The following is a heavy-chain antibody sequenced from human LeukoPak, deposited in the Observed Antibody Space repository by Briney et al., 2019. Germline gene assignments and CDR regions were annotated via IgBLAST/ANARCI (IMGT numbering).Heavy chain of an antibody. CDR1: GFTFTDYA. CDR3: TTDPPSNWGSRGGGY. V-gene: IGHV3-23*01. CDR2: FSGTGGYI. D-gene: IGHD7-27*01. J-gene: IGHJ4*02. Sequence: GRSLRLSCVGSGFTFTDYAMSWVRQAPGKGLEWVSAFSGTGGYIYYADSVKGRFTVSRDNSKSTLYLQMNSLMADDTAVYYCTTDPPSNWGSRGGGYWGQGTLVTVSS.